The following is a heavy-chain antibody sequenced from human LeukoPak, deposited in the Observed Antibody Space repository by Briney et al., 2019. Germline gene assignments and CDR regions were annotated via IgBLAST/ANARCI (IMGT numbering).Heavy chain of an antibody. J-gene: IGHJ4*02. CDR3: ARGHQNYDFWSGYRILDY. Sequence: PGGSLRLSCAASGFTFSTSGMHWVRQAPGKGLEWVAFIQYDGSNKFYADSVKGRFTISRDNSKSTLYLQMNSLRAEDTAVYYCARGHQNYDFWSGYRILDYWGQGTLVTVSS. D-gene: IGHD3-3*01. CDR2: IQYDGSNK. CDR1: GFTFSTSG. V-gene: IGHV3-30*02.